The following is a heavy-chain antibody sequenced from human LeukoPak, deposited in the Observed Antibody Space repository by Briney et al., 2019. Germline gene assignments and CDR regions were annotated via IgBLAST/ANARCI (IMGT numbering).Heavy chain of an antibody. J-gene: IGHJ6*02. CDR2: VYYGGDA. D-gene: IGHD6-19*01. CDR1: GGSIDSSGSY. CDR3: ARLFSRGWPYYYGLGA. Sequence: SETLSLTCTVSGGSIDSSGSYWGWIRQPPGKGLEWIGCVYYGGDAYYNPSLKSRATISADLSKNQFSLSLISVTAADTALYYCARLFSRGWPYYYGLGAWGQGTTVTVSS. V-gene: IGHV4-39*01.